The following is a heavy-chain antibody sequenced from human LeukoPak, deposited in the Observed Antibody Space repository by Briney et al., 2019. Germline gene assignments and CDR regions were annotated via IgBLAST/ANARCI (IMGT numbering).Heavy chain of an antibody. J-gene: IGHJ5*02. Sequence: GGSLRLSCAASGFTFSSYWMHWVRPVAGKGLVWVSRITSDGSDTIYADSVKGRFTISRDNAKNTLYLQMNSLRAEDTALYYCSRDRRTWFDPWGQGTLVTVSS. V-gene: IGHV3-74*01. CDR3: SRDRRTWFDP. CDR2: ITSDGSDT. CDR1: GFTFSSYW.